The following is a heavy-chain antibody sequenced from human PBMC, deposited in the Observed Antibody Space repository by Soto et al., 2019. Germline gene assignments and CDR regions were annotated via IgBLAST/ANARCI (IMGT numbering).Heavy chain of an antibody. V-gene: IGHV3-21*01. CDR1: GFTFSSYS. D-gene: IGHD3-22*01. CDR3: ARGPPIVVVIDKDPDAFDI. Sequence: GGSLRLSCAASGFTFSSYSMNWVRQAPGKGLEWVSSISSSSSYIYYADSVKGRFTISRDNAKNSLYLQMNSLRAEDTAVYYCARGPPIVVVIDKDPDAFDIWGQGTMVTVSS. CDR2: ISSSSSYI. J-gene: IGHJ3*02.